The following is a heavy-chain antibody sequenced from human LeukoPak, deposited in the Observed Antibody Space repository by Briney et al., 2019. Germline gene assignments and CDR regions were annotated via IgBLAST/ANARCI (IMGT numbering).Heavy chain of an antibody. J-gene: IGHJ4*02. CDR1: GFTFSNND. V-gene: IGHV3-30*02. CDR2: IRYDGSNK. CDR3: ARDFGYSGYDRYFDY. Sequence: LSGGSLRLSCAASGFTFSNNDMHWVRQAPVKGLEWVTFIRYDGSNKYYADSVKGRFTISRDNAKNTLYLQMNSLRAEDTAVYYCARDFGYSGYDRYFDYWGQGTLVTVSS. D-gene: IGHD5-12*01.